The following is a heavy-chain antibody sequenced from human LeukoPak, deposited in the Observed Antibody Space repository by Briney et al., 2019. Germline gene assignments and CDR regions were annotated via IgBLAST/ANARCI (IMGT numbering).Heavy chain of an antibody. CDR3: ARVRGYGDYWFDP. V-gene: IGHV3-21*01. J-gene: IGHJ5*02. CDR2: ITSSSAYI. Sequence: GGSLRPSCAASGFIFSNYAMNWVRQAPGKGLEWVSSITSSSAYIYYADSVKGRFTISRDNAKNSLYLQMNSLRAEDTAVYYCARVRGYGDYWFDPWGQGTLVTVSS. CDR1: GFIFSNYA. D-gene: IGHD4-17*01.